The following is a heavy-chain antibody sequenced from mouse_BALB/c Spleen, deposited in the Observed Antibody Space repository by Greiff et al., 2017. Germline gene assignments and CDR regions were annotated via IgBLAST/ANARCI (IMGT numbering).Heavy chain of an antibody. V-gene: IGHV7-3*02. Sequence: EVHLVASGGGLVQPGGSLRLSCATSGFTFTDYYMSWVRQPPGKALEWLGFIRNKANGYTTEYSASVKGRFTISRDNYQSILYLQMNTLRAEDSATYCCARDGGFAYWGQGTLVTVSA. J-gene: IGHJ3*01. CDR1: GFTFTDYY. CDR3: ARDGGFAY. CDR2: IRNKANGYTT.